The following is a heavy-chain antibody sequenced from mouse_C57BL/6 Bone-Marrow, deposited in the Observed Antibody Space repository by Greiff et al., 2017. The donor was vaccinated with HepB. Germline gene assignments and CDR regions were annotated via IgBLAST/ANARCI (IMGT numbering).Heavy chain of an antibody. J-gene: IGHJ4*01. CDR3: ARWTFYGGYDGGYAMDY. CDR1: GYTFTSYW. Sequence: QVQLKQPGTELVKPGASVKLSCKASGYTFTSYWMHWVKQRPGQGLEWIGNINPSNGGTNYNEKFKSKATLTVDKSSSTAYMQLSSLTSEDSAVYYCARWTFYGGYDGGYAMDYWGQGTSVTVSS. V-gene: IGHV1-53*01. D-gene: IGHD2-3*01. CDR2: INPSNGGT.